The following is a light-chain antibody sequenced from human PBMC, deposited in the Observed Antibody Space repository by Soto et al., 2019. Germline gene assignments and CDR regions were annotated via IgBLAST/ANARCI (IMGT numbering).Light chain of an antibody. CDR2: DAS. CDR1: QNIFTY. Sequence: DIHMTQSPSTLSASVGDRVTISCRASQNIFTYLAWYQQKPGKAPKLLIFDASTLQSGVPPRFSGSASGTEFTLTISSLQPDDVATYYCQHYALYSASFGPGTKV. J-gene: IGKJ1*01. CDR3: QHYALYSAS. V-gene: IGKV1-5*01.